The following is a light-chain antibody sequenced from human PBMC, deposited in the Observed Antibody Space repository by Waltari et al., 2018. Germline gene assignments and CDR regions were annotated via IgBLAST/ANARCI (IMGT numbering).Light chain of an antibody. CDR3: ASWDDSLSGVI. CDR2: RND. J-gene: IGLJ2*01. CDR1: RPNIGRHY. Sequence: QSVLTQPPSAPGTPGLRVPIPRSGSRPNIGRHYVFWYQQFPGMSPKVVIYRNDQRPPGVPDRFSGSKSGTSASLAISGLRSEDEADYYCASWDDSLSGVIFGGGTKLTVL. V-gene: IGLV1-47*01.